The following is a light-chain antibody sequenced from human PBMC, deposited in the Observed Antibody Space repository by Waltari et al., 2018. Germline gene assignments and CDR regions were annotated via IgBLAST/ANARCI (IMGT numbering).Light chain of an antibody. CDR2: DAS. J-gene: IGKJ4*01. CDR1: QSVSSY. Sequence: EIVLTQSPATLSLSPGERATHSCRASQSVSSYLAWYQQKPGQAPRLLIYDASNSATGIPARFSGMGAGTDFTLTISSLEPEDFAVYYCQQRSNWPPALTFGGGTKVEIK. V-gene: IGKV3-11*01. CDR3: QQRSNWPPALT.